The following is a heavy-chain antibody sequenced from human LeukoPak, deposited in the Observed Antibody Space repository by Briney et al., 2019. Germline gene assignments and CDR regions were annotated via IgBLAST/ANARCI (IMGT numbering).Heavy chain of an antibody. CDR1: GFTFSSSW. CDR3: ARGGRPDY. J-gene: IGHJ4*02. Sequence: RLGGSLRLSCATSGFTFSSSWMSWVRQAPGKGLECVANIKEDGREKYYVDSVKGRFTISRDNAKNSLYLQMSSLRAEDTAVYYCARGGRPDYWGQGTLVTVSS. V-gene: IGHV3-7*01. CDR2: IKEDGREK. D-gene: IGHD3-10*01.